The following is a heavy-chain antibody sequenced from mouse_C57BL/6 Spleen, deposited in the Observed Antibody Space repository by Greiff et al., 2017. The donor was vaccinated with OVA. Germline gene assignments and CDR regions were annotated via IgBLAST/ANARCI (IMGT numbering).Heavy chain of an antibody. CDR3: TRTTTVGVFDY. D-gene: IGHD1-1*01. CDR2: IRNKANNHAT. CDR1: GFTFSDAW. J-gene: IGHJ2*01. V-gene: IGHV6-6*01. Sequence: EVNVVESGGGLVQPGGSMKLSCAASGFTFSDAWMDWVRQSPEKGLEWVAEIRNKANNHATYYAESVKGRFTISRDDSKSSVYLQMNSLRAEDTGIYYCTRTTTVGVFDYWGQGTTLTVSS.